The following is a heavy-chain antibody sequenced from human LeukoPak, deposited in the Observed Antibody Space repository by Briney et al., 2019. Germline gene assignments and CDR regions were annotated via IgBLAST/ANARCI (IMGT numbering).Heavy chain of an antibody. Sequence: SVKVSCKASGGTFSSYAISWVRQAPGQGLEWVGGIIPIFGTANYAQKFQGRVTITADESTSTAYMELSSLRSEDTAVYYCARDEFYCSGGSCYPEYFQHWGQGTLVTVSS. V-gene: IGHV1-69*13. CDR3: ARDEFYCSGGSCYPEYFQH. CDR1: GGTFSSYA. CDR2: IIPIFGTA. D-gene: IGHD2-15*01. J-gene: IGHJ1*01.